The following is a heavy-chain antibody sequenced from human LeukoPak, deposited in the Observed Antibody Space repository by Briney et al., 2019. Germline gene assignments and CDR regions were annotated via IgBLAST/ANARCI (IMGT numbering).Heavy chain of an antibody. CDR3: ARKATTGPTKAAFDI. J-gene: IGHJ3*02. CDR1: GGSFSGYY. D-gene: IGHD4-17*01. Sequence: SETLSLTCAVYGGSFSGYYWSWIRQPPGKGLEWIGEINHSGGTNYNPSLKSRVTMSVDTSKNQFSLKLSSVTAVDTAVYYCARKATTGPTKAAFDIWGQGTMVTVSS. CDR2: INHSGGT. V-gene: IGHV4-34*01.